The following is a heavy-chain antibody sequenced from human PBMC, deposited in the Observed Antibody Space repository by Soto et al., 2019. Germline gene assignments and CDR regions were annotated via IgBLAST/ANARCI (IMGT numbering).Heavy chain of an antibody. Sequence: VAVISYDGSNKYYADSVKSRFTISRDNSKNTLYLQMNSLRAEDTAVYYCARGSITMIVVVDYWGQGTLVTVSS. CDR2: ISYDGSNK. CDR3: ARGSITMIVVVDY. V-gene: IGHV3-30-3*01. D-gene: IGHD3-22*01. J-gene: IGHJ4*02.